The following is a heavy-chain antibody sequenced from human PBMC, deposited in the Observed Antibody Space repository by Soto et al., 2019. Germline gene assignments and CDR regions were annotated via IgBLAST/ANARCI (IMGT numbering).Heavy chain of an antibody. D-gene: IGHD3-22*01. J-gene: IGHJ4*02. V-gene: IGHV3-15*07. CDR3: TTDLTYYYDSSGYYYHLDY. CDR2: IKSKTDGGTT. CDR1: GFTFSNAW. Sequence: GGSLRLSCAASGFTFSNAWMNWVRQAPGKGLEWVGRIKSKTDGGTTDYAAPVKGRFTISRDDSKNTLYLQMNSLKTEDTAVYYCTTDLTYYYDSSGYYYHLDYWGQGTLVTVSS.